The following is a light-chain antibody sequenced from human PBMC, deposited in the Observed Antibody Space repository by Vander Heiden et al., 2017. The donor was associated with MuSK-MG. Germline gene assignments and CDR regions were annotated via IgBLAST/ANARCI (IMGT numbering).Light chain of an antibody. J-gene: IGKJ4*01. V-gene: IGKV3-11*01. CDR2: GAS. Sequence: IVLTPSPATLSLSPGERATLSCRASQSISSTLAWYKQKPGQAPRLLSDGASNRATGIPARCSGSGSGTDFTLTISSLEPEDFAVYFCQRSINWVFGGGTKVEIK. CDR1: QSISST. CDR3: QRSINWV.